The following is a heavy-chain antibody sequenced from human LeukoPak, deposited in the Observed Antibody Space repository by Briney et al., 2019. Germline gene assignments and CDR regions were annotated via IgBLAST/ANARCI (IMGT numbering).Heavy chain of an antibody. D-gene: IGHD2-2*01. V-gene: IGHV4-38-2*02. CDR2: IYHSGST. CDR1: GYSISSGYY. Sequence: KPSETLSLTCTVSGYSISSGYYWGWIRQPPGKGLEWIGSIYHSGSTYYNPSLKSRVTISEDTSKNQFSLKLSSVTAADTAVYYCARAPWDIVVVPAALPRRDFDYWGQGTLVTVSS. CDR3: ARAPWDIVVVPAALPRRDFDY. J-gene: IGHJ4*02.